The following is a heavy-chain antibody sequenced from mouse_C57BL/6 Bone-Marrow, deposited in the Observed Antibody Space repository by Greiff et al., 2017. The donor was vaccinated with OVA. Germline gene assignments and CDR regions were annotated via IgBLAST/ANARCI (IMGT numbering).Heavy chain of an antibody. J-gene: IGHJ3*01. V-gene: IGHV1-69*01. Sequence: QVQLQQPGAELVMPGASVKLSCKASGYTFPSYWMHWVKQRPGQALEWIGEIDPSDSYTNYNQKFKGKSTLTVDKSSSTAYMQLSSLTSEDSAVYYCARVYYSNYFSWFAYWGQGTLVTVSA. CDR1: GYTFPSYW. CDR3: ARVYYSNYFSWFAY. CDR2: IDPSDSYT. D-gene: IGHD2-5*01.